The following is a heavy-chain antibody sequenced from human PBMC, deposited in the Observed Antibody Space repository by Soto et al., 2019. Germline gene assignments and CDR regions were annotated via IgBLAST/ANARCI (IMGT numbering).Heavy chain of an antibody. Sequence: GGSLRLSCAASGFTFGASALQWVRQASGKGLEWLGRIGSRGETYATTYAASVKGRFTISRDDSKNTAYLQMNSLKTEDTAVYYCTRHLVDYWGLGTLVTVSS. CDR3: TRHLVDY. D-gene: IGHD3-16*01. CDR2: IGSRGETYAT. J-gene: IGHJ4*02. CDR1: GFTFGASA. V-gene: IGHV3-73*01.